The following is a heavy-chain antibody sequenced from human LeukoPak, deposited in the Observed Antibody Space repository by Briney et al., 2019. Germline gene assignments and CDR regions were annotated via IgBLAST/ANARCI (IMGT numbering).Heavy chain of an antibody. J-gene: IGHJ3*02. V-gene: IGHV5-51*01. Sequence: GESLKISCKGFGYIFTNYWIGWVRQMPGKGLEWMGVIYPGNSDNKSFQGQFTISADKSISTAYLQWSSLKASDTAMYYCARVHSGSYLRAFDIWGQGTMAPVSS. D-gene: IGHD1-26*01. CDR1: GYIFTNYW. CDR2: IYPGNSDN. CDR3: ARVHSGSYLRAFDI.